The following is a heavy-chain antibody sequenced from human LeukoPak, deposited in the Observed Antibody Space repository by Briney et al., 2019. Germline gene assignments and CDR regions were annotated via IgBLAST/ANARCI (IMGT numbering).Heavy chain of an antibody. CDR1: GYTFTSYD. D-gene: IGHD3-9*01. CDR2: MNPNSGNT. CDR3: ARAPIGGRYFDWLSQKYFDY. Sequence: ASVKVSCKASGYTFTSYDINWVRQATGQGLEWMGWMNPNSGNTGYAQKFQGRVTMTRNTSISTAYMELSSLRSEDTAVYYCARAPIGGRYFDWLSQKYFDYWGQANLVTVSS. J-gene: IGHJ4*02. V-gene: IGHV1-8*01.